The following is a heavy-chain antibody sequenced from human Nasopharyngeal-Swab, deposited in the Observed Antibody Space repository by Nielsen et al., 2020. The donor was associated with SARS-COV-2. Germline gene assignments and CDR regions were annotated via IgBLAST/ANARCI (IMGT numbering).Heavy chain of an antibody. V-gene: IGHV3-11*06. CDR2: ISSSSSYT. Sequence: RQAPGKGLEWVSYISSSSSYTNYADSVKGRFTISSDNAKNSLYLQMNSLRAEDTAVYYCARRGLYDYVWGSSTSDAFDIWGQGTMVTVSS. J-gene: IGHJ3*02. D-gene: IGHD3-16*01. CDR3: ARRGLYDYVWGSSTSDAFDI.